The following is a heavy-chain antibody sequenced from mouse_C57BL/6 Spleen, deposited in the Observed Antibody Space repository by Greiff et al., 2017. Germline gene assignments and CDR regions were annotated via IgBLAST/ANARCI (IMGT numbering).Heavy chain of an antibody. CDR3: ATTVVGNY. CDR1: GYAFSSSW. J-gene: IGHJ2*01. CDR2: IYPGDGDT. D-gene: IGHD1-1*01. V-gene: IGHV1-82*01. Sequence: VQLQQSGPELVKPGASVKISCKASGYAFSSSWMNWVKQRPGKGLEWIGRIYPGDGDTNYNGKFKGKATLTADKSSSTAYMQLSSLTSEDSAVYFCATTVVGNYWGQGTTLTVSS.